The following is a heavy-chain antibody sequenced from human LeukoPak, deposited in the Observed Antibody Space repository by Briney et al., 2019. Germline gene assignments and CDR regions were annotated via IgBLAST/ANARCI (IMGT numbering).Heavy chain of an antibody. CDR1: GFTFSSYS. J-gene: IGHJ4*02. V-gene: IGHV3-21*01. CDR2: ISSNSNYI. D-gene: IGHD5-12*01. CDR3: ARVGYDYPFDY. Sequence: EGSLRLSCAASGFTFSSYSMNLVRQAPGKGLEWVSFISSNSNYIYYAYSVKGRFTTSRDKAKNSLYLQMNSLRAEHTAVYYCARVGYDYPFDYWGQGTLVTVSS.